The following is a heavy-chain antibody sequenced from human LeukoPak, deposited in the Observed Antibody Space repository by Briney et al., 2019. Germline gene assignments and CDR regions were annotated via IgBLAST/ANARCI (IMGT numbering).Heavy chain of an antibody. CDR2: LYVNDNT. CDR3: VREDLGVDY. V-gene: IGHV3-53*01. CDR1: GPIVSTNY. D-gene: IGHD1-26*01. Sequence: GGSLRLSCAVSGPIVSTNYMSWVRQAPGKGLEWISILYVNDNTYYADSVKGRFIISRDTSKNIVYLQMNSLRAEDTAMYYCVREDLGVDYWGQGALVTVSS. J-gene: IGHJ4*02.